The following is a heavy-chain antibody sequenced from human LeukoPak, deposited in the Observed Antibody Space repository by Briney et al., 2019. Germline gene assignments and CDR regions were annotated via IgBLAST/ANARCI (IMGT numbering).Heavy chain of an antibody. V-gene: IGHV4-59*08. Sequence: SEILSLTCTVSGGSISSYYWSWIRQPPGKGLEWIGYIYYSGSTNYNPSLKSRVTMSVDTSKNQFSLKLSSVTAADTAVYYCARGDTFDPWGQGTLVTVSS. CDR3: ARGDTFDP. D-gene: IGHD3-10*01. J-gene: IGHJ5*02. CDR2: IYYSGST. CDR1: GGSISSYY.